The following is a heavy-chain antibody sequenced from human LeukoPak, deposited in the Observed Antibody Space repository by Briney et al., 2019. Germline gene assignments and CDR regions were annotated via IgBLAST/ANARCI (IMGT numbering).Heavy chain of an antibody. V-gene: IGHV3-48*01. CDR1: GFTFNNYE. CDR3: AKDEPNSSSWYDYYGMDV. CDR2: ITSNGDTT. J-gene: IGHJ6*02. Sequence: QAGGSLRLSCAASGFTFNNYEMNWVRQAPGKGLEWVSYITSNGDTTHYADSVKGRFTISRDNSKNTLYLQMKSLRAEDTAVYYCAKDEPNSSSWYDYYGMDVWGQGTTVTVSS. D-gene: IGHD6-13*01.